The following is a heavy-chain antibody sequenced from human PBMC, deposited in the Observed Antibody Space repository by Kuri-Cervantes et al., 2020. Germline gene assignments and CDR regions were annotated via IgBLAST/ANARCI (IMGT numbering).Heavy chain of an antibody. CDR2: INPSGGST. CDR3: ARASSYYDFTW. V-gene: IGHV1-46*01. Sequence: ASVKVSCKASGYTFTSYYMHWVRQAPGQGLEWMGIINPSGGSTSYAQKFQGRVTMTRNTSISTAYMELSNLRSEDTAVYYCARASSYYDFTWWGQGTLVTVSS. CDR1: GYTFTSYY. J-gene: IGHJ4*02. D-gene: IGHD3-3*01.